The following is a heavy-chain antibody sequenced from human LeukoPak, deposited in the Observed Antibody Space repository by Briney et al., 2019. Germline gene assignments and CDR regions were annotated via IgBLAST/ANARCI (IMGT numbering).Heavy chain of an antibody. CDR1: GGSISSYY. CDR2: IYTSGST. J-gene: IGHJ4*02. D-gene: IGHD3-10*01. V-gene: IGHV4-4*07. Sequence: SETLSLTCTVSGGSISSYYWSWTRQPAGKGLEWIGRIYTSGSTNYNPSLKSRVTMSVDTSKNQFSLKLSSVTAADTAVYYCARSDGGSGSYYRFDYWGQGTLVTASS. CDR3: ARSDGGSGSYYRFDY.